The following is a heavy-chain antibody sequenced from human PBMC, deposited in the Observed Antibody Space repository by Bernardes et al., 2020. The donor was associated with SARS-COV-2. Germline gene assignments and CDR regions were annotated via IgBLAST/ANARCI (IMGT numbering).Heavy chain of an antibody. V-gene: IGHV3-30*18. Sequence: GSLRLPCVAPGFSFSSYGMHWVRQALGKGLEWVTVISYDGRDKYYPDSVKGRFTISRDNSKNTLYLQMNSLRAEDTAVYYCAKAGYYDSSGYYRLNAFDIWGQGTMVTVSS. J-gene: IGHJ3*02. D-gene: IGHD3-22*01. CDR1: GFSFSSYG. CDR3: AKAGYYDSSGYYRLNAFDI. CDR2: ISYDGRDK.